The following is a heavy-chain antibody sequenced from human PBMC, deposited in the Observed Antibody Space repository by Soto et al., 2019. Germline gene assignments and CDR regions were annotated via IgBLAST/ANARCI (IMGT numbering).Heavy chain of an antibody. D-gene: IGHD3-22*01. V-gene: IGHV6-1*01. Sequence: PSQTLSLTCAISGDSVSSNSAAWNWIRQSPSRGLEWLGRTYYRSKWYNDYAVSVKSRITINPDTSKNQFSLQLNSVTPEDTAVYYCARDRKKYYYDSSGYYWSADAFDIWGQGTMVTVSS. CDR2: TYYRSKWYN. J-gene: IGHJ3*02. CDR3: ARDRKKYYYDSSGYYWSADAFDI. CDR1: GDSVSSNSAA.